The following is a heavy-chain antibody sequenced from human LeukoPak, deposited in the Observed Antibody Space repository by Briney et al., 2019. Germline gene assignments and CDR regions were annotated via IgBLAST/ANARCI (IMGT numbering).Heavy chain of an antibody. CDR2: IYYSGST. CDR3: ARAADSGSYFD. CDR1: GGSISTYY. J-gene: IGHJ4*02. D-gene: IGHD1-26*01. V-gene: IGHV4-59*12. Sequence: SETLSLTCTVSGGSISTYYWIWIRQPPGKGLEWIGYIYYSGSTNYNPSLKSRVTISVDTSKNQFSLKLSSVTAADTAVYYCARAADSGSYFDWGQGTLVTVSS.